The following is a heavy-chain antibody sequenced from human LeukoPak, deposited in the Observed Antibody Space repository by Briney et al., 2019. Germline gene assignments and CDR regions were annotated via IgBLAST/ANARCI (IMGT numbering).Heavy chain of an antibody. CDR3: ARDRSGTPLNWFDP. J-gene: IGHJ5*02. V-gene: IGHV4-38-2*02. CDR2: IYHSGST. Sequence: SETLSLTCTVSGYSISSGYYWGWLRPPPGKGLEWIGSIYHSGSTYYNPSLKSRVTISVDTSKNQFSLKLSSVTAADTAVYYCARDRSGTPLNWFDPWGQGTLVTVSS. CDR1: GYSISSGYY. D-gene: IGHD1-1*01.